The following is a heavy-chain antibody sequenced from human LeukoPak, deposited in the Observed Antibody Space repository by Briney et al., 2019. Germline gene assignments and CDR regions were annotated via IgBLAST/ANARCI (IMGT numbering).Heavy chain of an antibody. CDR3: ATEYGSSWTYWYFDL. CDR2: VYATGST. V-gene: IGHV4-61*02. J-gene: IGHJ2*01. Sequence: SETLSLTCTVSGGSITTDKNYWSWIRQPAGKGLEWIGRVYATGSTKYNPSLEGRFTISVYTSTNQFSLNLGAVTAGDTAVFCCATEYGSSWTYWYFDLWGRGTLVTVSS. CDR1: GGSITTDKNY. D-gene: IGHD6-13*01.